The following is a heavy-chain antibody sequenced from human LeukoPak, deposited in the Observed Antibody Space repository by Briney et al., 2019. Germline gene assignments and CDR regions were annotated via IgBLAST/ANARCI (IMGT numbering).Heavy chain of an antibody. J-gene: IGHJ4*02. CDR3: ARDMGITIFGVVTFDY. CDR1: GFTFSSYS. D-gene: IGHD3-3*01. Sequence: GGSLRLSCAASGFTFSSYSMNWVRQAPGMGLEWVSSISSSSSYIYYADSVKGRFTISRDNAKNSLYLQMNSLRAEDTAVYYCARDMGITIFGVVTFDYWGQGTLVTVSS. V-gene: IGHV3-21*01. CDR2: ISSSSSYI.